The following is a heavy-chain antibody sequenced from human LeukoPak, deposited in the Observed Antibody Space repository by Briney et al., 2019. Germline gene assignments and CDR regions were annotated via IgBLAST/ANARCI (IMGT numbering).Heavy chain of an antibody. CDR2: ISGSGGST. V-gene: IGHV3-23*01. J-gene: IGHJ3*02. CDR3: ARGRPGRWLQPGSAFDI. CDR1: GFTFSSYA. Sequence: QSGGSLRLSCAASGFTFSSYAMSWVRQAPGKGLEWVSAISGSGGSTYYADSVKGRFTISRDNSKNTLYLQMNSLRAEDTAVYYCARGRPGRWLQPGSAFDIWGQGTMVTVSS. D-gene: IGHD5-24*01.